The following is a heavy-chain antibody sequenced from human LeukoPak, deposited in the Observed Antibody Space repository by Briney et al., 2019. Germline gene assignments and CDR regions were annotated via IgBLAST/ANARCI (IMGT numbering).Heavy chain of an antibody. V-gene: IGHV3-23*01. D-gene: IGHD3-22*01. Sequence: GGSLRLSCAASGFTFSSYAMSWVRQAPGKGLEWVSGISGSGDNTYYADSVKGRFTISRDNSKNTLYVQVNSLGTEDTAAYYCAKGQGYYYDSSGYYDYWGQGTLVTVSS. CDR1: GFTFSSYA. CDR3: AKGQGYYYDSSGYYDY. CDR2: ISGSGDNT. J-gene: IGHJ4*02.